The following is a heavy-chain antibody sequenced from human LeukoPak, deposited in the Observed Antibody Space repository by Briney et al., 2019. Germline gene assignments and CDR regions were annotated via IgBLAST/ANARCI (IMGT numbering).Heavy chain of an antibody. D-gene: IGHD1-26*01. J-gene: IGHJ4*02. Sequence: ASVKVSCKASGYTFTGYYMHWVRQAPGQGLEWLGFINPYSGGTNYAQKFQGRVTMTTDTSTSTAYMELRSLRSDDTAVYYCARGGTYSRGLLVYWGQGTLVTVSS. V-gene: IGHV1-2*02. CDR3: ARGGTYSRGLLVY. CDR1: GYTFTGYY. CDR2: INPYSGGT.